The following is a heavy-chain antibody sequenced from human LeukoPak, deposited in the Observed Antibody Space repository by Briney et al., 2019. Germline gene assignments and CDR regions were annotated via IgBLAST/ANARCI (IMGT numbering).Heavy chain of an antibody. CDR2: FDPEDGET. CDR1: GYTLTELS. CDR3: APGVRGVIDTYYYGMDV. Sequence: GASVKVSCKVSGYTLTELSMHWVRQAPGKGLEWMGGFDPEDGETIYAQKFQGRVTMTEDTSTDTAYMELSSLRSEDTAVYYCAPGVRGVIDTYYYGMDVWGQGTTVTVSS. V-gene: IGHV1-24*01. D-gene: IGHD3-10*01. J-gene: IGHJ6*02.